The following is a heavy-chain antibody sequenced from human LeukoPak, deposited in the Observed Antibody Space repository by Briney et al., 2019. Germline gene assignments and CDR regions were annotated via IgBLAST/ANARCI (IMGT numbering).Heavy chain of an antibody. CDR1: GGSISSYY. CDR3: ARGRLGGSGSYYNVLDY. Sequence: SETLSLTCTVSGGSISSYYWSWIRQPPGKGLEWIGYISYSGSTNYNPSLKSRVTISVDTSRNQFSLKLSSVTAADTAVYYCARGRLGGSGSYYNVLDYWGQGSLVAVSS. V-gene: IGHV4-59*01. J-gene: IGHJ4*02. CDR2: ISYSGST. D-gene: IGHD3-10*01.